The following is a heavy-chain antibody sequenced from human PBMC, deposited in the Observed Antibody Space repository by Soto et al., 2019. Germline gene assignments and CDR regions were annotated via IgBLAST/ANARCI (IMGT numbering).Heavy chain of an antibody. Sequence: PVKVSCKASGGTFSSYAISWVRQAPGQGLEWMGGIIPIFGTANYAQKFQGRVTITADESTSTAYMELSSLRSEDTAVYYCARLRRLQSYYYGMDVWGQGTTVTVSS. V-gene: IGHV1-69*13. CDR3: ARLRRLQSYYYGMDV. CDR2: IIPIFGTA. J-gene: IGHJ6*02. CDR1: GGTFSSYA. D-gene: IGHD4-4*01.